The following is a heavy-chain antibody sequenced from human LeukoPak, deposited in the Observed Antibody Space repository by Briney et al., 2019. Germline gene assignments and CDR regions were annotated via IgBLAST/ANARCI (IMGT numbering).Heavy chain of an antibody. V-gene: IGHV3-23*01. Sequence: PGGSLRLSCAASGFSFSSDAMSWVRQAPGKGLEWVSAISSSGGNTYYADSVKGRFTISRDNSKNTLYLQMNSLRAEDTAVYFCAKQRAYYYDSGSLWGQGTLVTVSS. D-gene: IGHD3-10*01. CDR1: GFSFSSDA. J-gene: IGHJ4*02. CDR3: AKQRAYYYDSGSL. CDR2: ISSSGGNT.